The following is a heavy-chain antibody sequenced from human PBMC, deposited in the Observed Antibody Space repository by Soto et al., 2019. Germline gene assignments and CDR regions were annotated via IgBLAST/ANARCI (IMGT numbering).Heavy chain of an antibody. CDR3: ARLEYCSSTSCSEYYYYYYGMDV. CDR1: GYSFTSYW. V-gene: IGHV5-10-1*01. CDR2: IDPSDSYT. D-gene: IGHD2-2*01. J-gene: IGHJ6*02. Sequence: GESLKISCKGSGYSFTSYWISWVRQMPGKGLEWMGRIDPSDSYTNYSPSFQGHVTISADKSISTAYLQWSSLKASDTAMYYCARLEYCSSTSCSEYYYYYYGMDVWGQGTTVTV.